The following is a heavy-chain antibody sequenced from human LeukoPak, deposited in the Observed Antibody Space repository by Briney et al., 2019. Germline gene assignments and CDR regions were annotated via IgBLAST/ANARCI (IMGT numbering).Heavy chain of an antibody. J-gene: IGHJ4*02. CDR1: EFTFSTYA. V-gene: IGHV3-23*01. Sequence: GGSLRLSCAASEFTFSTYAMNWVRQAPGKGLEWVSGISGSGDDTYYADSVQGRFTISRDNSKNTLYLLINSLRAEDTAVYYCAKSLTTGTNRPHDYWGQGALVTVSS. CDR2: ISGSGDDT. CDR3: AKSLTTGTNRPHDY. D-gene: IGHD1-1*01.